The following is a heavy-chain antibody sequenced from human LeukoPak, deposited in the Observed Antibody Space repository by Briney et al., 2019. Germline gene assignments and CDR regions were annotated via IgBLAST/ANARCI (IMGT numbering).Heavy chain of an antibody. CDR1: GASISGYY. CDR2: IHCSGNT. J-gene: IGHJ4*02. Sequence: SETLSLTCTVTGASISGYYWTWIRQSPGKGLESIGHIHCSGNTNYNPSLKSRVTMSVDTSNNQFSLTLNSLTATDPADYFCARGGGARSLGWIDYGGQGILVTVPS. CDR3: ARGGGARSLGWIDY. D-gene: IGHD2-2*03. V-gene: IGHV4-59*01.